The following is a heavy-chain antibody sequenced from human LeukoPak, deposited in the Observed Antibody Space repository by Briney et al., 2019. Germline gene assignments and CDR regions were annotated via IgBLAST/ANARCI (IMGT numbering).Heavy chain of an antibody. CDR2: MNPNSGNT. Sequence: ASVKVSCTASVYTFTSYDINWVRDATGQGLEWMGWMNPNSGNTGYTQKFQGRVTMTRNTSISTAYMELSSLRSEDTAVYYCARGWYSRDIVVVVAATPNWFDPWGQGTLVTVSS. CDR1: VYTFTSYD. CDR3: ARGWYSRDIVVVVAATPNWFDP. J-gene: IGHJ5*02. V-gene: IGHV1-8*01. D-gene: IGHD2-15*01.